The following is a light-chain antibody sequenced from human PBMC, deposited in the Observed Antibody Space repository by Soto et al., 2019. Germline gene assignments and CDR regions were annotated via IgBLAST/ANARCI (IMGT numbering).Light chain of an antibody. CDR3: QSYDSSLSAAV. J-gene: IGLJ7*01. CDR2: GNS. Sequence: QAVVTQPPSVSGAPGQRVTISCTGTSSNIGAGYDVHWYQQLPGTAPKLPTYGNSNRPSGVPDRFSGSKSGTSASLAITGLQAEDEADYYCQSYDSSLSAAVFGGGTQLTVL. V-gene: IGLV1-40*01. CDR1: SSNIGAGYD.